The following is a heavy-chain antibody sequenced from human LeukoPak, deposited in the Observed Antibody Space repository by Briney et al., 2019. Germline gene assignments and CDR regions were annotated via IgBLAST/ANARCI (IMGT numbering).Heavy chain of an antibody. D-gene: IGHD3-16*02. CDR1: GLSFNKDV. CDR2: VSPGGVSP. V-gene: IGHV3-23*01. J-gene: IGHJ4*02. CDR3: ARSQFGGVIVDFDY. Sequence: PGGSLRLSCVVSGLSFNKDVMSWFRQAPGKGLEWISSVSPGGVSPDHADSVKGRFTVSRDDSLNTLYLQMNSLRVEDTAVYYCARSQFGGVIVDFDYWGQGTLVTVSS.